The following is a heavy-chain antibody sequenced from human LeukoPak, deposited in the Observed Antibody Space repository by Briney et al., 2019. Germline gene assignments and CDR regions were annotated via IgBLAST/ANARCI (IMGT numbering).Heavy chain of an antibody. J-gene: IGHJ5*02. V-gene: IGHV3-21*01. CDR3: ARAHSIVGTLPNWFDP. D-gene: IGHD2-15*01. CDR2: ISSSSSYI. Sequence: GGSLRLSCAASGFTFSSYSMNWVRQAPGKGLEWVSSISSSSSYIYYADSVKGRFTISRDNAKNSLYLQMNSLRAEDTAVYYCARAHSIVGTLPNWFDPWGQGTLVTVSS. CDR1: GFTFSSYS.